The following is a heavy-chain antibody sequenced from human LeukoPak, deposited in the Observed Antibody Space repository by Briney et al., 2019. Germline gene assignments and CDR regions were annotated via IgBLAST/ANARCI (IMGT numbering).Heavy chain of an antibody. CDR2: INWDGYST. D-gene: IGHD4/OR15-4a*01. Sequence: GGSLRLSCAASGFIFDNYGMSWVRHGPGKGLEWVSAINWDGYSTCYADSVRGRFTISRDNAKSTLYLQMNSLRPEDTALYYCVRDLSTDYAFASWGQGTLVTV. J-gene: IGHJ4*02. V-gene: IGHV3-20*04. CDR1: GFIFDNYG. CDR3: VRDLSTDYAFAS.